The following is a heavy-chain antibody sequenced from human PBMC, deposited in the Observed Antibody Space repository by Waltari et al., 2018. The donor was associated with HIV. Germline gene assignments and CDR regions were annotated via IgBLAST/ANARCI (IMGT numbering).Heavy chain of an antibody. Sequence: QVQLQPWGAGLLQPSETLSLTCAVSGGSFSVYSWSWIRQPLGNRLGWIGEINHSGSTNYNPYLKSRVTISVDTSKNQFSLKLSSGTAADTAVYYCARGGYDYVWGSYRERYYFDYWGQGTLVTVSS. D-gene: IGHD3-16*02. J-gene: IGHJ4*02. CDR1: GGSFSVYS. V-gene: IGHV4-34*01. CDR3: ARGGYDYVWGSYRERYYFDY. CDR2: INHSGST.